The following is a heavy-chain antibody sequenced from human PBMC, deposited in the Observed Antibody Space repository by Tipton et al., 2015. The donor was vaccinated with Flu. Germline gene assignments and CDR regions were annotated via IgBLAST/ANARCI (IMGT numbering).Heavy chain of an antibody. CDR2: VSGGGGST. CDR3: AKVIPEKVSGLDY. Sequence: QLVQSGGGLVKPGGSLRLSCAASGFTFSDYYMSWVRQAPGKGLEWVSSVSGGGGSTYYADSVKGRFTISRDNSKNTLYLQMHSLRAEDTAIYYCAKVIPEKVSGLDYWGQGTLVTVSS. D-gene: IGHD5/OR15-5a*01. CDR1: GFTFSDYY. V-gene: IGHV3-23*04. J-gene: IGHJ4*02.